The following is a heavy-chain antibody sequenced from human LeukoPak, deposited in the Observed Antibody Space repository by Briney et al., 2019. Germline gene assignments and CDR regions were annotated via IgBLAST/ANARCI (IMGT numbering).Heavy chain of an antibody. CDR1: GYTFTNYD. V-gene: IGHV1-18*01. CDR2: ISVYNGNT. CDR3: ARDYQRQLYLYYLDY. J-gene: IGHJ4*02. D-gene: IGHD6-13*01. Sequence: ASVKVSCKTSGYTFTNYDITWLRQAPGQGLEWMGWISVYNGNTNYAQKLQGRVTMTTDTSTSTAYMELRSLRSDDTAVYYCARDYQRQLYLYYLDYWGPRTLVTVSS.